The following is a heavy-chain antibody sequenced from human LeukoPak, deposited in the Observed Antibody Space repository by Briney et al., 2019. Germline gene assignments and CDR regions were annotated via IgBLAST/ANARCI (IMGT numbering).Heavy chain of an antibody. V-gene: IGHV4-59*08. CDR2: IYYSGST. CDR1: GGSTSSYY. Sequence: SETLSLTCTVSGGSTSSYYWSWIRQPPGKGLEWIGYIYYSGSTNYNPSLKSRVTISVDTSKNQFSLKLSSVTAADTAVYYCARQDNRWDYYFDYWGQGTLVTVSS. CDR3: ARQDNRWDYYFDY. J-gene: IGHJ4*02. D-gene: IGHD1-26*01.